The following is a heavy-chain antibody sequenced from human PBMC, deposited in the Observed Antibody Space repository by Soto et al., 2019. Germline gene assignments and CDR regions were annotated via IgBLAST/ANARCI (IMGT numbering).Heavy chain of an antibody. V-gene: IGHV3-7*05. D-gene: IGHD5-18*01. CDR1: GFTFRTYW. J-gene: IGHJ6*02. CDR3: ARDGSTIWYSYDYHGMDV. Sequence: EVQLVESGGGLVQPGGSLRLSCGASGFTFRTYWLSWVRHVPGKGLEWVANINQDGSEKNYVDSVKGRFTISRDNAKNSLYLQMSSLRADDTALYYCARDGSTIWYSYDYHGMDVWGQGTTVPVSS. CDR2: INQDGSEK.